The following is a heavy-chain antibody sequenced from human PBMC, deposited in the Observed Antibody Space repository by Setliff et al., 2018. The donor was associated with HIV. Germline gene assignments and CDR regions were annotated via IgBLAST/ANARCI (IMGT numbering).Heavy chain of an antibody. CDR3: TRRRRGYCTSTSCLYYYYMDV. V-gene: IGHV3-49*04. J-gene: IGHJ6*03. Sequence: GGSLRLSCTGSGFTFGDDAMGWVRQVPGKGLEWVGFIRSKAYGGTTEYAASVEGRFTISRVDSKSIAYLQMKSLKTEDTAVYFCTRRRRGYCTSTSCLYYYYMDVWGKGTTVTVSS. CDR2: IRSKAYGGTT. D-gene: IGHD2-2*01. CDR1: GFTFGDDA.